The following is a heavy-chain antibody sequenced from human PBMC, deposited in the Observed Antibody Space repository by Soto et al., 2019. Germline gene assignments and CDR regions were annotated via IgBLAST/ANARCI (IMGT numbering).Heavy chain of an antibody. CDR2: IYYSGST. Sequence: SETRSLACTVSGGSISSGDYYWSWIRQPRGKGLEWIGYIYYSGSTYYNPSLKSRITLSADMSTNQFSLKPSSVTAADTAVYYCSRYRIVVGPAAIDYYYGIDVWGQGTTV. V-gene: IGHV4-30-4*01. CDR1: GGSISSGDYY. J-gene: IGHJ6*02. D-gene: IGHD2-2*01. CDR3: SRYRIVVGPAAIDYYYGIDV.